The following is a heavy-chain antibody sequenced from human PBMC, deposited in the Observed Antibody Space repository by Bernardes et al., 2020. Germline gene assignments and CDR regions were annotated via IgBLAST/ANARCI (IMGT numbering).Heavy chain of an antibody. V-gene: IGHV1-2*06. J-gene: IGHJ5*02. CDR2: INPNSGGT. CDR3: AVLVATTYNWFDP. Sequence: ASVKVSCKASGYTFTGYYMHWVRQAPGQGLEWMGRINPNSGGTNYAQKFQGRVTMTRDTSISTAYMELSRLRSDDTAVYYCAVLVATTYNWFDPWGQGTLVTVSS. D-gene: IGHD5-12*01. CDR1: GYTFTGYY.